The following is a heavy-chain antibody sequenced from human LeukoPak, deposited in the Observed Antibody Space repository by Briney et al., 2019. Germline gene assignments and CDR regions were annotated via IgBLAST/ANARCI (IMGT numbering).Heavy chain of an antibody. Sequence: ASVKVSCKASGYTFTGYYMHWVRQAPGQELEWMGWINPNSGGTNYAQKFQGRVTMTRDTSISTAYMELSRLRSDDTAVYYCARAAGGQQLDRKWGQGTLVTVSS. CDR1: GYTFTGYY. CDR2: INPNSGGT. J-gene: IGHJ4*02. CDR3: ARAAGGQQLDRK. V-gene: IGHV1-2*02. D-gene: IGHD6-13*01.